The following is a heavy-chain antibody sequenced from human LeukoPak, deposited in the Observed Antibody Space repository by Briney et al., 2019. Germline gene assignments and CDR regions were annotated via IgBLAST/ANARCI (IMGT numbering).Heavy chain of an antibody. CDR2: INPNSGGT. CDR1: GYTFTGYY. Sequence: ASVTVSCKASGYTFTGYYMHWVRQAPGPGLEWMGRINPNSGGTNYAQKFQGRVTITRDTSISTAYMELSRLRSDDTAVYYCARACSSSWYSFDYWGQGTLVTVSS. J-gene: IGHJ4*02. CDR3: ARACSSSWYSFDY. V-gene: IGHV1-2*06. D-gene: IGHD6-13*01.